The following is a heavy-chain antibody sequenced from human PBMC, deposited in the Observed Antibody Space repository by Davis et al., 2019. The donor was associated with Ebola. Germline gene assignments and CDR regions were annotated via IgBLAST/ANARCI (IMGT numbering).Heavy chain of an antibody. D-gene: IGHD3-16*02. CDR3: ARYDYVWGSYP. Sequence: GGSLRLSCAASGFTFSSYAMHWVRQAPGKGLEYVSAISSNGGSTYYANSVKGRFTISRDNSKNTLYLLMGSLRAEDMAVYYCARYDYVWGSYPWGQGTLVTVSS. V-gene: IGHV3-64*01. J-gene: IGHJ4*02. CDR1: GFTFSSYA. CDR2: ISSNGGST.